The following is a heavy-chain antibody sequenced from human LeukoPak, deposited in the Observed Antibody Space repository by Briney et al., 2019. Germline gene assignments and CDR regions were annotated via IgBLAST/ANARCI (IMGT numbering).Heavy chain of an antibody. D-gene: IGHD3-10*01. V-gene: IGHV4-4*02. J-gene: IGHJ4*02. CDR3: ARDYGSGDYYFAY. Sequence: SGTLSLTCAVSGDSISSSHWWTWVRQPPGKGLEWIGEIYHRGTTNYNLSLKSRVTISVDRSKNQFSLRLTSVTAADTAVYYCARDYGSGDYYFAYWGQGALVTVSP. CDR2: IYHRGTT. CDR1: GDSISSSHW.